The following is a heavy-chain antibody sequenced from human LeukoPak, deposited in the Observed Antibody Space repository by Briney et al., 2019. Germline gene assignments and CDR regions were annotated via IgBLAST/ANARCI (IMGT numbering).Heavy chain of an antibody. Sequence: GGSLRLSCAASGFTFSNYGMHWVRQAPGKELEWVAAISYDGSTKYYADSVKGRFTSSRDNSKNTLYLQMNSLRPEDTAVYYCAKDSSVWVVGAISFFDYWGQGTLVTVSS. J-gene: IGHJ4*02. V-gene: IGHV3-30*18. CDR3: AKDSSVWVVGAISFFDY. CDR2: ISYDGSTK. CDR1: GFTFSNYG. D-gene: IGHD1-26*01.